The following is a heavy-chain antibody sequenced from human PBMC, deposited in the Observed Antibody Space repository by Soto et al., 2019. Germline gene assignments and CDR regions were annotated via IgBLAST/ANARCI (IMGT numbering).Heavy chain of an antibody. CDR3: ARVGGINWFDP. CDR2: IYYSGST. J-gene: IGHJ5*02. Sequence: PSETLSLTCTVSGGSISSGGYYWSWIRQHPGKGREWIGYIYYSGSTYYNPSLKSRVTISVDTSKNQFSLKLSSVTAADTAVYYCARVGGINWFDPWGQGTLVTVSS. D-gene: IGHD3-16*01. V-gene: IGHV4-31*03. CDR1: GGSISSGGYY.